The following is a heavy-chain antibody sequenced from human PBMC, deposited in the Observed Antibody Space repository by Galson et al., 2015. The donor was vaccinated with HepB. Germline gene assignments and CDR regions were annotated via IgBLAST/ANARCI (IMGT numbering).Heavy chain of an antibody. J-gene: IGHJ5*02. CDR1: GFTFSNAR. D-gene: IGHD3-10*01. Sequence: SLRLSCAAYGFTFSNARMSWVRQAPGKGLEWVSYISSSGTTISYADSVKGRFTISRDNAKNSLYMQMTSLRAEDTAVYYCARAAGWFDPWGQGTLVTVSS. CDR3: ARAAGWFDP. CDR2: ISSSGTTI. V-gene: IGHV3-11*01.